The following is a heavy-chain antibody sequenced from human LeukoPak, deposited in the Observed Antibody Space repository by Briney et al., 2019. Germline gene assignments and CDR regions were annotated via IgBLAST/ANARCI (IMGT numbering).Heavy chain of an antibody. CDR2: IYDSGSA. CDR3: ARVGGTNYYYYGMDV. J-gene: IGHJ6*02. Sequence: PSETLSLTCAVSGGSISSSGYSWSWIRQPPGKGLEWIGYIYDSGSANYNPSLKSRVTISVDTSKNQFSLKLSSATAADMAVYYCARVGGTNYYYYGMDVWGQGTTVTVSS. D-gene: IGHD3-10*01. CDR1: GGSISSSGYS. V-gene: IGHV4-61*08.